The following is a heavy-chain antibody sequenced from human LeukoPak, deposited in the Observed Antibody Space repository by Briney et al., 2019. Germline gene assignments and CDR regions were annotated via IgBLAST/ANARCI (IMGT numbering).Heavy chain of an antibody. CDR3: AREGIGYCSSTSCYDLRGMDV. J-gene: IGHJ6*02. CDR2: IYHSGST. V-gene: IGHV4-4*02. Sequence: PSETLSLTCAVSGGSISSSNWWSWVRPPPGKGLEWIGEIYHSGSTNYNPSLKSRVTISVDKSKNQFPLKLSSVTAADTAVYYCAREGIGYCSSTSCYDLRGMDVWGQGTTVTVSS. D-gene: IGHD2-2*01. CDR1: GGSISSSNW.